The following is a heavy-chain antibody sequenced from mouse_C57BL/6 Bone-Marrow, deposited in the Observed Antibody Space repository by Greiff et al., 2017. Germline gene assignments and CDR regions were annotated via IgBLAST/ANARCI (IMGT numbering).Heavy chain of an antibody. CDR1: GFTFSNYW. J-gene: IGHJ4*01. Sequence: EVKVEESGGGLVQPGGSMKLSCVASGFTFSNYWMNWVRQSPEKGLEWVAQIRLKSDNYATHYAESVKGRFTISRDDSKSSVYLQMNNLRAEDTGIYYCTGPHIVPPYYGSRDYYAMDYWGQGTSVTVSS. D-gene: IGHD1-1*01. CDR3: TGPHIVPPYYGSRDYYAMDY. V-gene: IGHV6-3*01. CDR2: IRLKSDNYAT.